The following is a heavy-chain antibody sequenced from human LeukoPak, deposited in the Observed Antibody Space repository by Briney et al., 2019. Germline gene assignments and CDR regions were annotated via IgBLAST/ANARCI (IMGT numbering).Heavy chain of an antibody. J-gene: IGHJ4*02. D-gene: IGHD5-18*01. CDR3: SKDLLPRDTGMGIVDY. CDR1: GFTISSYT. V-gene: IGHV3-23*01. Sequence: PGGSLRLSCAASGFTISSYTMSWVRQPPRKGLERVSAMSGNCGSTYYADSVNGRFTISRENSNNKQYLQKNSLRADATAVYFCSKDLLPRDTGMGIVDYWGEGTLVTVSS. CDR2: MSGNCGST.